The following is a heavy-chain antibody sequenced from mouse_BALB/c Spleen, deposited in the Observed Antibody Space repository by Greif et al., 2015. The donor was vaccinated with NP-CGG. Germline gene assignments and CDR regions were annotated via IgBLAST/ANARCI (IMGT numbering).Heavy chain of an antibody. Sequence: DVKLVESGGGLVQPGGSRKLSCAASGFTFSSFGMHWVRQAPEKGLEWVAYISSGSSTIYYADTVKGRFTISRDNPKNTLFLQMTSLRSEDTAMYYCASGYFDVWGAGTTVTVSS. J-gene: IGHJ1*01. V-gene: IGHV5-17*02. CDR1: GFTFSSFG. CDR2: ISSGSSTI. CDR3: ASGYFDV.